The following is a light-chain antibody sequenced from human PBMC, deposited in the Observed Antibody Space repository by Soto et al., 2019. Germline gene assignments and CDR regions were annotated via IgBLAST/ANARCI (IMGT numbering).Light chain of an antibody. CDR2: EVS. V-gene: IGLV2-14*01. CDR1: SSDISIYNY. Sequence: QSVLTQPASVSGSPGQSITISCTVTSSDISIYNYVSWYQQHPGKAPKLIIYEVSNRPSGISNRFSGAKSGNTASLTISGLQVEDEADYYCCSYTSSTNYVFGAGTKVTVL. J-gene: IGLJ1*01. CDR3: CSYTSSTNYV.